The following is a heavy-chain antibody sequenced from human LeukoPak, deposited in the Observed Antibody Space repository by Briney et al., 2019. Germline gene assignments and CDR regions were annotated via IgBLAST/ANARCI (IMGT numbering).Heavy chain of an antibody. J-gene: IGHJ4*02. D-gene: IGHD5-24*01. Sequence: PGGSLRLSCAASEFTFSAYWMHWVRQAPGKGLVWVSRIRGDGSMTNYADSVKGRFTISRDNAKNTLYLQMNSLRAEDTAVYYCARGDGYNSFDYWGQGTLVTVSS. CDR2: IRGDGSMT. V-gene: IGHV3-74*01. CDR3: ARGDGYNSFDY. CDR1: EFTFSAYW.